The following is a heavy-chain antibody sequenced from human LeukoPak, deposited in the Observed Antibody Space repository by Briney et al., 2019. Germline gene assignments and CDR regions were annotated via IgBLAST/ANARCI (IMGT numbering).Heavy chain of an antibody. CDR2: IYRGGGT. Sequence: GRSLRLSCAASGFTFRSYAMSWVRQAPGKGLEWGSVIYRGGGTAYAGSVKDRFTISRDNFKNMVYLHMKSLKAEDTAVYYCARDVIYASEIYSYGDCLGQGALVTVSS. CDR3: ARDVIYASEIYSYGDC. D-gene: IGHD3-16*01. CDR1: GFTFRSYA. V-gene: IGHV3-66*01. J-gene: IGHJ4*02.